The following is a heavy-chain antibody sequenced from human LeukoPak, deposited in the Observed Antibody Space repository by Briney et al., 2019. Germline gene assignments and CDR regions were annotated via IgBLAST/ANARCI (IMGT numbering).Heavy chain of an antibody. CDR3: ARATWIQLWDPPDY. CDR1: GYTFTGYY. Sequence: ASVKFSCKASGYTFTGYYMHWVRQAPGQGLEWMGWINPNSGGTNYAQKFQGRVTMTRDTSISTAYMELSRLRSDDTAVYYCARATWIQLWDPPDYWGQGTLVTVSS. D-gene: IGHD5-18*01. V-gene: IGHV1-2*02. J-gene: IGHJ4*02. CDR2: INPNSGGT.